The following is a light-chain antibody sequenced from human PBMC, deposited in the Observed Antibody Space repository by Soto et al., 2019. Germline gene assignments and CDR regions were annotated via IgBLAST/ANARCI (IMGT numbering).Light chain of an antibody. Sequence: SALTQPRSVSASPGQSVTISCTGTSSDVGGYNYVSWYQQHPGRAPKLMIYDVSKRPSGVPDRFSGSKSGDTASLTISGLQAEDEADYYCCSFAGRIFVFGTGTKLTVL. J-gene: IGLJ1*01. CDR3: CSFAGRIFV. CDR1: SSDVGGYNY. V-gene: IGLV2-11*01. CDR2: DVS.